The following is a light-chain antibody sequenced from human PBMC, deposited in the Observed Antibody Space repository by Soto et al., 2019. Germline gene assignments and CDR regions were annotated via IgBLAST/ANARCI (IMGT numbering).Light chain of an antibody. CDR2: SYD. V-gene: IGLV1-44*01. Sequence: QSVLTQPPSASGTPGQRVTISCSTSSSNLGDNTVNWYQHVPGTAPKLLIYSYDQRPSGVPDRFSGSRSGTSASLAISGLQSPDVSHHYRAAWDAPLDGYLFGTGTKVTVL. CDR3: AAWDAPLDGYL. CDR1: SSNLGDNT. J-gene: IGLJ1*01.